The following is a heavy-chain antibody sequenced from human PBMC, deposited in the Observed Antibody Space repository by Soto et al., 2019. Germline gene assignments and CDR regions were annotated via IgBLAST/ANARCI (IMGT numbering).Heavy chain of an antibody. Sequence: LRLSCAASGFTFSSYAMSWVRQAPGKGLEWVSAISGSGGSTYYADSVKGRFTISRDNSKNTLYLQMNSLRAEDTAVYYCAKDTKRVRGVCFDYWGQGTLVTVSS. V-gene: IGHV3-23*01. CDR2: ISGSGGST. CDR1: GFTFSSYA. J-gene: IGHJ4*02. CDR3: AKDTKRVRGVCFDY. D-gene: IGHD3-10*01.